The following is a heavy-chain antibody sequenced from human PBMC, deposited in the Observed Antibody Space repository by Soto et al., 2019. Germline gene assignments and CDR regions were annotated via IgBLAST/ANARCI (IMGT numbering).Heavy chain of an antibody. Sequence: GGSLRLSCAASGFTFSSYGMSWVRQTPGKGLEWVSTLSGSGGTTYYADSVKGQFTISRDNSKSTLYLQMNSLRAEDMAVYYCARDPDSSGYYYFDYWGQGTLVTVSS. V-gene: IGHV3-23*01. CDR1: GFTFSSYG. D-gene: IGHD3-22*01. CDR2: LSGSGGTT. CDR3: ARDPDSSGYYYFDY. J-gene: IGHJ4*02.